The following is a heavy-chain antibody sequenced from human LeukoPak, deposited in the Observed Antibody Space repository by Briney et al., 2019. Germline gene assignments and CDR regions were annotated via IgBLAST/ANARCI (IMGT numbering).Heavy chain of an antibody. J-gene: IGHJ5*02. CDR2: IYYSGST. V-gene: IGHV4-39*07. Sequence: SETLSLTCTVSGGSISSSSYYWGWIRQPPGKGLEWIGSIYYSGSTYYNPSLKSRVTISVDTSKNQFSLKLSSVTAADTAVYYCVREGVGAYNWFDPWGQGTLVTVSS. CDR1: GGSISSSSYY. D-gene: IGHD1-26*01. CDR3: VREGVGAYNWFDP.